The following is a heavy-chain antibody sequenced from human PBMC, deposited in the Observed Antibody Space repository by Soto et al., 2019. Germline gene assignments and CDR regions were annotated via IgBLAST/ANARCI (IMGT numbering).Heavy chain of an antibody. CDR1: GFAFSSYW. Sequence: PGGSLRLSCAASGFAFSSYWMHWFRQAPGKGLVWVSRINSDGSSTSYADSVKGRFTISRDNAKNTLYLQMNSLRAEDTAVYYCARDLGEAGWLVFDYWGQGTLVTVSS. CDR3: ARDLGEAGWLVFDY. CDR2: INSDGSST. V-gene: IGHV3-74*01. D-gene: IGHD6-19*01. J-gene: IGHJ4*02.